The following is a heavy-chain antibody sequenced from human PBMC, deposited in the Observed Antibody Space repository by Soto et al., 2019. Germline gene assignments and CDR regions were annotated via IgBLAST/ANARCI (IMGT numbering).Heavy chain of an antibody. J-gene: IGHJ4*02. CDR2: IYPGDSDT. CDR3: ARHFPEFTVAGTVVDFDY. Sequence: GESLKISCKGSGYSFTSYWIGWVRQMPGKGLEWMGIIYPGDSDTRYSPSFQGQVTISADKSISTAYLQWSSLKASDTAMYYCARHFPEFTVAGTVVDFDYWGQGTLVTVSS. CDR1: GYSFTSYW. V-gene: IGHV5-51*01. D-gene: IGHD6-19*01.